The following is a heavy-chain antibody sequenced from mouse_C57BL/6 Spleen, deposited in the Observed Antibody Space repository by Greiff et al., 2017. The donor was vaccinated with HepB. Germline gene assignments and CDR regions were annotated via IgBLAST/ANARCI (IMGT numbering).Heavy chain of an antibody. V-gene: IGHV1-69*01. CDR3: ARRNWDGDYAMDY. Sequence: VQLQQSGAELVMPGASVKLSCKASGYTFTSYWMHWVKQRPGQGLEWIGEIDPSDSYTNYNQKFKGKSTLTVDKSSSTADMQLSSLTSEDSAVYYCARRNWDGDYAMDYWGQGTSVTVSS. J-gene: IGHJ4*01. D-gene: IGHD4-1*01. CDR1: GYTFTSYW. CDR2: IDPSDSYT.